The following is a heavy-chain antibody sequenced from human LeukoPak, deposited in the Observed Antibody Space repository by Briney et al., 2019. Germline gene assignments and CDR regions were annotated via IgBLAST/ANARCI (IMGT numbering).Heavy chain of an antibody. CDR1: GFTFSNTW. V-gene: IGHV3-15*01. J-gene: IGHJ3*02. CDR2: IKTKAEGVTT. Sequence: GGSLRLSCAASGFTFSNTWMTWVRQAPGKGLEWVGRIKTKAEGVTTDFAAPVKGRFTISRDDSKTTLYLHMNSLKTEDTAVYFCTKLWLGGFDIWGQGTMVTVSS. D-gene: IGHD3-10*01. CDR3: TKLWLGGFDI.